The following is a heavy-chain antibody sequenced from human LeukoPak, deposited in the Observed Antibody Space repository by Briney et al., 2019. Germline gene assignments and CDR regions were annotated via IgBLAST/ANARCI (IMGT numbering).Heavy chain of an antibody. CDR3: ARQYSGYDSFDY. CDR1: GGSISSSSYY. V-gene: IGHV4-39*07. Sequence: SETLSLTCTVSGGSISSSSYYWGWIRQPPGKGLEWIGSIYYSGSTYYNPSLRSRVTISVDTSKNQFSLKLSSVTAADTAVYYCARQYSGYDSFDYWGQGTLVTVSS. CDR2: IYYSGST. D-gene: IGHD5-12*01. J-gene: IGHJ4*02.